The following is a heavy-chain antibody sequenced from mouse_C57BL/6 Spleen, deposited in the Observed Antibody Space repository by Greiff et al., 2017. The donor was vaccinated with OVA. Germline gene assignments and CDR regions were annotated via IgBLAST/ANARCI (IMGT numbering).Heavy chain of an antibody. D-gene: IGHD4-1*01. CDR3: AIVNWGWGYFDV. CDR2: INPSTGGT. CDR1: GYSFTGYY. J-gene: IGHJ1*03. V-gene: IGHV1-42*01. Sequence: VQLKQSGPELVKPGASVKISCKASGYSFTGYYMNWVKQSPEKSLEWIGEINPSTGGTTYNQKFKAKATLTVDKSSSTAYMQLKSLTSEDSAVYYCAIVNWGWGYFDVWGTGTTVTVSS.